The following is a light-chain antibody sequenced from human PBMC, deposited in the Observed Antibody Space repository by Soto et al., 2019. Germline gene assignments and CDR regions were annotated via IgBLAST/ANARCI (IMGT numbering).Light chain of an antibody. CDR1: GSNIGRNT. J-gene: IGLJ2*01. Sequence: QSVVTQPPSASGTPGQRVTISCSGSGSNIGRNTVNWYQHLPGTAPKLLIYSNNQRPSGVPDRFSGSKSGTSASLAISGLQSEDEADYYCAVWDDSRNAPGVVLGGGTKLTVL. V-gene: IGLV1-44*01. CDR3: AVWDDSRNAPGVV. CDR2: SNN.